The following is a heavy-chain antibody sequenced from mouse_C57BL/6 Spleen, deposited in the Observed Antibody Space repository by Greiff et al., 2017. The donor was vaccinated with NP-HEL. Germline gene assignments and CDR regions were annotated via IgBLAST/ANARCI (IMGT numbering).Heavy chain of an antibody. J-gene: IGHJ3*01. D-gene: IGHD2-1*01. CDR3: ASPIYFAY. V-gene: IGHV14-2*01. CDR2: IDPEVGET. Sequence: EVQLQQSGAELVQPGASVKLSCTASGFNLTDSYLHWVKPRTEQGLEWIGRIDPEVGETKSAPKFQGTATLTADTSSNTAYLQLSSLTSEDTAVYYCASPIYFAYWGQGTLVTVSA. CDR1: GFNLTDSY.